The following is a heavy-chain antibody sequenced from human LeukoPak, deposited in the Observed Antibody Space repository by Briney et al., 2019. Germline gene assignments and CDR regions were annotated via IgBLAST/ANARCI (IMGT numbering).Heavy chain of an antibody. Sequence: GGSLRLSCGASGFSFSNALMSWARRAPGKGLEWVGRIKKKTEGGTTDYAAPVKGRFTISRDDSKNTLYLQMNSLKTEDTAVYYCSTEGYTYGHHSFDIWGQGTMVTVSS. D-gene: IGHD5-18*01. J-gene: IGHJ3*02. CDR3: STEGYTYGHHSFDI. CDR2: IKKKTEGGTT. CDR1: GFSFSNAL. V-gene: IGHV3-15*01.